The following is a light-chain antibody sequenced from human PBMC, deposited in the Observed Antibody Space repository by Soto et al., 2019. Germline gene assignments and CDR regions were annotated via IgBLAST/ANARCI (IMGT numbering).Light chain of an antibody. J-gene: IGKJ5*01. V-gene: IGKV1-5*01. CDR1: QSISAR. Sequence: DIQMTQSPSTLSATAGDRVTITCRDSQSISARLAWYQQKPGKAPKVLIYDASNLESGVPSRFSGSGSGTEFTLTISNLQPDDFATYYCQQSYSTPITFGQGTRLEIK. CDR3: QQSYSTPIT. CDR2: DAS.